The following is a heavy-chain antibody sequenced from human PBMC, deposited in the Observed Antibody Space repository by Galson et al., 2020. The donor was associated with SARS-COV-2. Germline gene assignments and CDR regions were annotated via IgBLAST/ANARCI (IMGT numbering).Heavy chain of an antibody. D-gene: IGHD6-13*01. CDR3: AREWDDYTSSRYDH. Sequence: GGSLRLSCRASGLTFSSSAMHWVRQAPGKGWGWAAIILHDGTKRYNLDSVKGRFTISRANSKNTLYLQMDSLTTEDTAVYYCAREWDDYTSSRYDHWGQGTLVTVSS. J-gene: IGHJ5*02. CDR1: GLTFSSSA. CDR2: ILHDGTKR. V-gene: IGHV3-30*04.